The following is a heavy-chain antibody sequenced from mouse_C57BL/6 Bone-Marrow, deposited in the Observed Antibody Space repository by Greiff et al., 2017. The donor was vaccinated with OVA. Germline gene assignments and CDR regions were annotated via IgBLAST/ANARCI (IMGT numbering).Heavy chain of an antibody. V-gene: IGHV3-6*01. CDR3: ARNAYYSNYDYYAMDY. D-gene: IGHD2-5*01. J-gene: IGHJ4*01. CDR1: GYSITSGYY. Sequence: EVQRVESGPGLVKPSQSLSLTCSVTGYSITSGYYWNWIRQFPGNKLEWMGYISYDGSNNYNPSLKNRISITRDTSKNQIFLKLNSVTTEDTATYYCARNAYYSNYDYYAMDYWGQGTSVTVSS. CDR2: ISYDGSN.